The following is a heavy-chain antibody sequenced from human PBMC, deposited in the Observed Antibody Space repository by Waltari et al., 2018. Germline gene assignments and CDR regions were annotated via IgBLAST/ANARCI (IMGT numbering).Heavy chain of an antibody. J-gene: IGHJ6*02. D-gene: IGHD6-19*01. CDR3: ARGWAGGYGMDV. CDR2: IIPILNPE. V-gene: IGHV1-69*06. Sequence: QVQLVQSGAEVKKPGSSVKVSCKASGGTFSNYAISWVRQAPGQGLEWMGGIIPILNPENKHRKFQGRVTSIAETFSTTAYMGLRSLRSEDTAVYYCARGWAGGYGMDVWGQGTTVT. CDR1: GGTFSNYA.